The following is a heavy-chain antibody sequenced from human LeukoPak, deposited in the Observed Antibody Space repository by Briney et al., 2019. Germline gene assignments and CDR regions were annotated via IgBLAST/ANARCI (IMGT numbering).Heavy chain of an antibody. CDR2: IYHSGST. CDR3: ARYPNWNYLFDY. J-gene: IGHJ4*02. D-gene: IGHD1-7*01. V-gene: IGHV4-4*02. Sequence: SETLSLTCTVSGGSISSSNWWSRVRQPPGKGLEWIGEIYHSGSTNYNPSLKSRVTISVDKSKNQFSLKLSPVTAADTAVYYCARYPNWNYLFDYWGQGTLVTVSS. CDR1: GGSISSSNW.